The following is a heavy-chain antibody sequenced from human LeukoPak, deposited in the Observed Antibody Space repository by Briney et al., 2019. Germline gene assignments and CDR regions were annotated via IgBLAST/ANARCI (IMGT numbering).Heavy chain of an antibody. D-gene: IGHD3-10*01. J-gene: IGHJ6*02. CDR1: GFTFSSYV. CDR2: ISASGDSM. CDR3: GKGGVEWFGELNYYYNGMDV. Sequence: PGGSLRLSCAASGFTFSSYVMSWVRQAPGKGLEWVSAISASGDSMYYIESVKGRFTISRDNSKNTLYVQMNSLKAEDMAVYYCGKGGVEWFGELNYYYNGMDVWGQGTTVTVSS. V-gene: IGHV3-23*01.